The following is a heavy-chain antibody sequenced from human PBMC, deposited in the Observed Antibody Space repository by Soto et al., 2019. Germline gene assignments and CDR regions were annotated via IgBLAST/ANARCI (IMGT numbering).Heavy chain of an antibody. CDR3: ATSGGGWYLY. CDR1: GYTFSSYD. CDR2: LNPNSGDT. J-gene: IGHJ4*01. D-gene: IGHD6-19*01. Sequence: ASVKVSCKASGYTFSSYDINWVQQATGQGLEWMGWLNPNSGDTGYAQKFQGRVTLTRNTSINTAYIELSSLTSDDTAVYYCATSGGGWYLYWG. V-gene: IGHV1-8*01.